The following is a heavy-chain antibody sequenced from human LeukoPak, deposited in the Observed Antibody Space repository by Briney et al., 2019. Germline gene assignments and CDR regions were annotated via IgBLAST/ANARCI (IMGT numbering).Heavy chain of an antibody. D-gene: IGHD6-13*01. CDR2: IKPDGSEK. V-gene: IGHV3-7*01. J-gene: IGHJ3*02. CDR3: ARAPRIAAAGTFDI. CDR1: RFIFSSFW. Sequence: GGSLRLSCAASRFIFSSFWMSWARQAPGKGLEWVANIKPDGSEKYYVDSVKGRFTISRDNAKNSLYLQMNSLRAEDTAVYYCARAPRIAAAGTFDIWGQGTMVIVSS.